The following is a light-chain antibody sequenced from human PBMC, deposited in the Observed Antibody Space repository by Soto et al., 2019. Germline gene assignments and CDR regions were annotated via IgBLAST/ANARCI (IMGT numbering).Light chain of an antibody. J-gene: IGLJ2*01. V-gene: IGLV1-44*01. CDR2: GDN. Sequence: QSVLTQPPSASGTLGQRVTISCSGSASSIGTNTVNWYRQLPGTAPKLLIYGDNQRPSGVPDRFSGSKSGTSASLAISGLQSEDEAEYYCAAWDGSLNNVLFGGGTQLTVL. CDR1: ASSIGTNT. CDR3: AAWDGSLNNVL.